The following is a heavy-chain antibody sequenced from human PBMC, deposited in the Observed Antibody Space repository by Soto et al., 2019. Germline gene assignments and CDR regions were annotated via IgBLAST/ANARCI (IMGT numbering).Heavy chain of an antibody. D-gene: IGHD4-17*01. V-gene: IGHV3-30-3*01. CDR3: GRARMTTTTRYHGRDV. Sequence: QVQLVESGGGVVQPGGSLRLSCSASGFTFSRYAMHWVRQAPGEGLDWVAVVSFDGSNEYYAESVRGRFTISRDTSKNTVYLQMNSLRPEDTAVYFCGRARMTTTTRYHGRDVLGRGTTVTVSS. CDR2: VSFDGSNE. CDR1: GFTFSRYA. J-gene: IGHJ6*02.